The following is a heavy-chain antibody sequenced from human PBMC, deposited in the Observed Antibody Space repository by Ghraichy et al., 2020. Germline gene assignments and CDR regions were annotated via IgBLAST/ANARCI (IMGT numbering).Heavy chain of an antibody. J-gene: IGHJ3*02. V-gene: IGHV3-7*03. Sequence: GESLNISCAASGFTFSSYWMSWVRQAPGKGLEWVANIKQDGSEKYYVDSVKGRFTISRDNAKNSLYLQMNSLRAEDTAAYYCARDIGYDSGDAFDIWGQGTMVTVSS. CDR2: IKQDGSEK. CDR3: ARDIGYDSGDAFDI. D-gene: IGHD5-12*01. CDR1: GFTFSSYW.